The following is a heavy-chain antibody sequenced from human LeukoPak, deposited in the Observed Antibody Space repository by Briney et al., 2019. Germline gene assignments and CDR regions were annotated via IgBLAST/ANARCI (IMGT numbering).Heavy chain of an antibody. CDR3: ARPGVLLWFGELPYYFDY. J-gene: IGHJ4*02. CDR2: IIPILGIA. D-gene: IGHD3-10*01. Sequence: ASVKVSCKASGGTFSSYAISWVRQAPGQGLEWMGRIIPILGIANYAQKFQGRVTITADKSTSTAYMELSSLRSEDTAVYYCARPGVLLWFGELPYYFDYWGQGTLVTVSS. CDR1: GGTFSSYA. V-gene: IGHV1-69*04.